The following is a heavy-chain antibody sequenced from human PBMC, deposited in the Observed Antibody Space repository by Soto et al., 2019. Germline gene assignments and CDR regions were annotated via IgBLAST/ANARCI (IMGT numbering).Heavy chain of an antibody. J-gene: IGHJ4*02. V-gene: IGHV4-34*01. CDR2: INHSGST. D-gene: IGHD4-17*01. CDR3: AIYGGNTVYIDY. Sequence: PSETLSLTCAVYGGSFSGYYWTWIRQPPGTGLEWIGEINHSGSTNYNPSLKSRVTISVDTPKNQFSLKLTSVTAADTAVYYCAIYGGNTVYIDYWCQETLVTVSS. CDR1: GGSFSGYY.